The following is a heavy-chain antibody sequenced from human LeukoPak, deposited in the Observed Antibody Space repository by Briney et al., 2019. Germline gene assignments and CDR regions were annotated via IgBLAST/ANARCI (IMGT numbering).Heavy chain of an antibody. D-gene: IGHD2-2*01. J-gene: IGHJ5*02. CDR1: GGSISSYY. Sequence: PSETLSLTCTVSGGSISSYYWSWIRQPPGKGLEWIGYIYTSGSTNYNPSLKSRVTISVDTSKNQFSLKLSSATAADTAVYYCARWQYQLLNLPSPHRTGAFDPWGQGTLVTVSS. CDR2: IYTSGST. V-gene: IGHV4-4*09. CDR3: ARWQYQLLNLPSPHRTGAFDP.